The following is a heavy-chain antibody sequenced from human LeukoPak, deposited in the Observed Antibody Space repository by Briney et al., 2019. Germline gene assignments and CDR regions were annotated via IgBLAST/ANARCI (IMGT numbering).Heavy chain of an antibody. Sequence: ASVKVSCKASGGTFSSYAISWVRQAPGQGLEWMGRIIPILGIANYAQKFQGRVTITADKSTSTAYMELSSLRSEDTVVYYCASSWRYYDSSGYYPPFGYYYGMDVWGQGTTVTVSS. V-gene: IGHV1-69*04. CDR2: IIPILGIA. CDR3: ASSWRYYDSSGYYPPFGYYYGMDV. CDR1: GGTFSSYA. J-gene: IGHJ6*02. D-gene: IGHD3-22*01.